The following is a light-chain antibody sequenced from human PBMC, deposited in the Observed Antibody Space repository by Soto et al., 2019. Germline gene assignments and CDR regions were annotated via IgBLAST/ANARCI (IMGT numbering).Light chain of an antibody. Sequence: DIPMTQSPSSLSASVGDRVTITCRSFHLISNSLAWYQQKPVKVPNLLIYDASNLETGVPSRFSGSGSGTDFTFTISSLQPEDIATYYCQQYDNLPITFGQGTRLAIK. CDR3: QQYDNLPIT. CDR2: DAS. CDR1: HLISNS. V-gene: IGKV1-33*01. J-gene: IGKJ5*01.